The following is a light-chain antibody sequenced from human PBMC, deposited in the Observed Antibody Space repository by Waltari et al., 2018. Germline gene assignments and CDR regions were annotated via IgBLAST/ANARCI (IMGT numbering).Light chain of an antibody. CDR1: QSVSSN. CDR3: QQYDKWPGT. J-gene: IGKJ3*01. V-gene: IGKV3-15*01. Sequence: EIVMTQSPATLSVSPGERATLSCRASQSVSSNLAWYQQKPGQAPRLLIYGASTRATGIPARFSGSGSGTEFTLTISSLQSEDFAVYYCQQYDKWPGTFGPGTKVDTK. CDR2: GAS.